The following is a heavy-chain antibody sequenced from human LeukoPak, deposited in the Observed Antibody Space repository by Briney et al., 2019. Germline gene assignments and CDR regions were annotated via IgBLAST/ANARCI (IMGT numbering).Heavy chain of an antibody. V-gene: IGHV3-21*01. CDR3: ARERYSSGWYSFDY. CDR2: ISSSSSYI. Sequence: GGSLRLSCAASGFTFSSYSMNWVRQAPGKGLEWVSSISSSSSYIYYADSVKGRFTISGDNAKNSLYPQMNSLRAEDTAVYYCARERYSSGWYSFDYWGQGTLVTVSS. CDR1: GFTFSSYS. D-gene: IGHD6-19*01. J-gene: IGHJ4*02.